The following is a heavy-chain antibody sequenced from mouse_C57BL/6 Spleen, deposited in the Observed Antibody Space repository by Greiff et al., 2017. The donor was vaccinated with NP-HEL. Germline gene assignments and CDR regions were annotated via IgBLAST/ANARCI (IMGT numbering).Heavy chain of an antibody. D-gene: IGHD4-1*01. J-gene: IGHJ2*01. Sequence: QVQLHPPVSELLKPGASVKVSCTSSVYTFTSYWMHWLKQRPGQGLEWIGRIHPSDSDTNYNQKFKGKATLTVDKSSSTAYMQLSSLTSEDSAVYYCAIGTGNFDYWGQGTTLTVSS. CDR1: VYTFTSYW. V-gene: IGHV1-74*01. CDR2: IHPSDSDT. CDR3: AIGTGNFDY.